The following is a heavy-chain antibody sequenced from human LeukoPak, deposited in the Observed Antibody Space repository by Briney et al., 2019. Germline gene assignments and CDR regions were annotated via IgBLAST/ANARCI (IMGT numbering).Heavy chain of an antibody. V-gene: IGHV4-59*12. CDR2: IYYSGST. J-gene: IGHJ5*02. CDR1: GGSISSYY. Sequence: KPSEILSPTPTGSGGSISSYYWSWVRQPPRKGLEWVGYIYYSGSTNYNPSLKSRVTMSVDTSKNQFSLKLSSVTAADTAVYYCARMPDDPSMDWFDPWGQGTMVTVSS. D-gene: IGHD2/OR15-2a*01. CDR3: ARMPDDPSMDWFDP.